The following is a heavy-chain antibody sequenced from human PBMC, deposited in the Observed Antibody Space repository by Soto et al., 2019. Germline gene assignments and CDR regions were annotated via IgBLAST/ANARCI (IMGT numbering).Heavy chain of an antibody. Sequence: EVQLVESGGGLVKTGGSLRLSCAASGFTFSHAWMNWVRQAPGKGLEWVGQNKSKTDGGTTDYAAPVKGRFTIPRQYTRNTLDMQINSLNTGDTAVYYCTTDVWTYTGSDYWCQGALVTVFS. D-gene: IGHD1-7*01. V-gene: IGHV3-15*07. J-gene: IGHJ4*02. CDR2: NKSKTDGGTT. CDR1: GFTFSHAW. CDR3: TTDVWTYTGSDY.